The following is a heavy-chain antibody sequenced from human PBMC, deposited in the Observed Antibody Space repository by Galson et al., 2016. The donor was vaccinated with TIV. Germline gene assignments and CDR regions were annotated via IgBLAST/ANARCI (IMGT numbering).Heavy chain of an antibody. J-gene: IGHJ5*02. CDR2: IPHSGTT. Sequence: VSGGSISSGGHYWSWIRQHPGKGLEWIGFIPHSGTTYYNSSLKSRVTISVDTSKDQFSLTLSSVTAADTAMYFCARGRTTIFGVVAAWFDPWGQGTLVTVSS. D-gene: IGHD3-3*01. CDR3: ARGRTTIFGVVAAWFDP. CDR1: GGSISSGGHY. V-gene: IGHV4-31*02.